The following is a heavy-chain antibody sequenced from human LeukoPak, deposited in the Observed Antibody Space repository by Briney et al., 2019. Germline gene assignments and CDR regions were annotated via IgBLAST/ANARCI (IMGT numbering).Heavy chain of an antibody. CDR2: ISGSGGST. Sequence: PAGSLRLSGAGSGFTLSSYGMSWVGQVPGKGLEWGSGISGSGGSTYYADSVKGRFTISRDNSKNTLYLQMNSLRAEDTAVYYCAKGKLRTRITIFPGAFDIWGQGTMVTVSS. V-gene: IGHV3-23*01. J-gene: IGHJ3*02. CDR1: GFTLSSYG. CDR3: AKGKLRTRITIFPGAFDI. D-gene: IGHD3-9*01.